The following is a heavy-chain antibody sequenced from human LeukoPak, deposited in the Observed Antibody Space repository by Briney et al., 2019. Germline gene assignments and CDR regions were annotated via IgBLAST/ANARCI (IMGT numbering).Heavy chain of an antibody. V-gene: IGHV1-18*01. CDR2: ITPYNGNA. J-gene: IGHJ6*02. Sequence: ASVKVSCKASGGTFSSYAISWVRQAPGQGLEWMGWITPYNGNANYAQNLQGRVTITTDTSTTTAYMELRTLRSDDAAMYYCARSLGESLYYGMDVWGQGTTVTVSS. CDR1: GGTFSSYA. CDR3: ARSLGESLYYGMDV. D-gene: IGHD3-10*01.